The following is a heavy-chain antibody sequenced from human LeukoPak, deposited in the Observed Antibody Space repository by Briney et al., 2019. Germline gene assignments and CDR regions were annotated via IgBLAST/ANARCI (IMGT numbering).Heavy chain of an antibody. D-gene: IGHD3-10*01. CDR3: ARGGITMVRGVIPLVDY. CDR1: GYTFTSYA. Sequence: ASVKVSCKASGYTFTSYAMHWVRQAPGQRLEGMGWINAGNGNTKYSQKFQGRVTITRDTSASTAYMELSSLRSEDTAVYYCARGGITMVRGVIPLVDYWGQGTLVTVSS. V-gene: IGHV1-3*01. CDR2: INAGNGNT. J-gene: IGHJ4*02.